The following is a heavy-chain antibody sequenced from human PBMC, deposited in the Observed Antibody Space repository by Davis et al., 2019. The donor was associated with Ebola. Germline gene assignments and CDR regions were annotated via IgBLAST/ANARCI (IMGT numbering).Heavy chain of an antibody. D-gene: IGHD3-16*01. CDR2: ISGSGGST. CDR1: GFTFNKYA. CDR3: AKVSYDYVWGSFSDYFDY. V-gene: IGHV3-23*01. J-gene: IGHJ4*02. Sequence: GESLKISCAASGFTFNKYAMSWVRQAPGKGLEWVSAISGSGGSTYHADSVKGRVTISRVNSKNTLYLQLNSLRADDTAVYHCAKVSYDYVWGSFSDYFDYWGQGALVTVSS.